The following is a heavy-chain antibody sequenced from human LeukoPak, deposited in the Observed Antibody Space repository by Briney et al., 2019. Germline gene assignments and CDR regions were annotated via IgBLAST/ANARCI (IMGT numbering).Heavy chain of an antibody. J-gene: IGHJ4*02. CDR1: GFSLSTSGVG. CDR2: IYWDDDK. V-gene: IGHV2-5*02. CDR3: VHSASMVRGESLVN. D-gene: IGHD3-10*01. Sequence: SGPTLVKPTQTLTLTCTFSGFSLSTSGVGVGWIPQPPGKALESLATIYWDDDKRYSPSLKSRLTMTKDTSKNQVNLTMTNMDTVDTATYYSVHSASMVRGESLVNWGQGTLVTVSS.